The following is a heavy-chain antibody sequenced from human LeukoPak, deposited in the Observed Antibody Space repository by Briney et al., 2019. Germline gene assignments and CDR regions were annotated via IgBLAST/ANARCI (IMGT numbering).Heavy chain of an antibody. CDR1: GFTFSSYE. Sequence: GGSLRLSCAASGFTFSSYEMNWVRQAPGKGLEWASYISGRGSTIYYAYSVKGRFTSSRDNAKNSLYLQMKSLRAEDTAVYYCARGSLVHYYGSGSYRIRAGFDYWGQGTLVTVSS. J-gene: IGHJ4*02. CDR2: ISGRGSTI. D-gene: IGHD3-10*01. CDR3: ARGSLVHYYGSGSYRIRAGFDY. V-gene: IGHV3-48*03.